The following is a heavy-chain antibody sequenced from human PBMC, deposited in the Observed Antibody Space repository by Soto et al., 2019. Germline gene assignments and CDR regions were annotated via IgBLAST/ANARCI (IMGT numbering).Heavy chain of an antibody. V-gene: IGHV4-61*01. CDR3: ARDHNYDFWSGYYSNYYYGMDV. J-gene: IGHJ6*02. CDR2: IYYSGST. Sequence: QVQLQESGPGLVKPSETLSLTCTVSGGSVSSGSYYWSWIRQPPGKGLEWIGYIYYSGSTNYNPSLRSRVTISVDTSMNQFSLKLSSVTAADTAVYYCARDHNYDFWSGYYSNYYYGMDVWGQGTTVTVSS. CDR1: GGSVSSGSYY. D-gene: IGHD3-3*01.